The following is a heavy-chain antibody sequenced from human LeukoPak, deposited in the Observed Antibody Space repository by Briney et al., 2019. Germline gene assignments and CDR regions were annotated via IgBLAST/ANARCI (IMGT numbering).Heavy chain of an antibody. D-gene: IGHD6-13*01. Sequence: QPGGSLRLSCAASVFTFSRYAKRWLRQGPGKGLEWVSAISGSGGSTYYADSVKGRFTISRDNSKNTLYLQMNSLRAEDTAVYYWVKVVYSRSFDYWGQGTLVTVSS. V-gene: IGHV3-23*01. CDR2: ISGSGGST. CDR1: VFTFSRYA. J-gene: IGHJ4*02. CDR3: VKVVYSRSFDY.